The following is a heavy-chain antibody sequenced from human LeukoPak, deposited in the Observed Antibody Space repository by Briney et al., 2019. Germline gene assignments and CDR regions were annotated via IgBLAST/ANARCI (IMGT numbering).Heavy chain of an antibody. J-gene: IGHJ4*02. CDR1: GFTFSSYS. CDR3: ARVGWVRGALYFDY. Sequence: GGSLRLSCAASGFTFSSYSMNWVRQAPGKGLEWVSSISSSSSYIYYADSVKGRFTISRDNAKNSLYLQMNSLRAEDTAVYYCARVGWVRGALYFDYWDQGTLVTVSS. V-gene: IGHV3-21*01. D-gene: IGHD3-10*01. CDR2: ISSSSSYI.